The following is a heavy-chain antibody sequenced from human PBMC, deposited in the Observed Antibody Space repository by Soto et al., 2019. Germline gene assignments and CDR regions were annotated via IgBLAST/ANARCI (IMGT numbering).Heavy chain of an antibody. Sequence: LSLTCTVSGASISSGDYFWSWIRQSPGKGLQWIGYIYDSGSSYYNPSLKSRVTMSVDTSKNQFSLKLSSVTAADTAVYYCAREKGYISGPKNFDYWGQGALVTVSS. D-gene: IGHD5-12*01. CDR1: GASISSGDYF. CDR2: IYDSGSS. CDR3: AREKGYISGPKNFDY. V-gene: IGHV4-30-4*01. J-gene: IGHJ4*02.